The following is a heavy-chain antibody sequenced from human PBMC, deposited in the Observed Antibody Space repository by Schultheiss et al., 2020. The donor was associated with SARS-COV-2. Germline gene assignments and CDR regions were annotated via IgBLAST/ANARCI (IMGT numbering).Heavy chain of an antibody. CDR3: AADSGTVTTGGYSGNYYYYYGMDV. D-gene: IGHD4-11*01. CDR1: GYTFTGYY. V-gene: IGHV1-2*02. CDR2: INPNRDVT. Sequence: ASVKVSCKASGYTFTGYYMHWVRQAPGQGLEWMGWINPNRDVTNYARKFQGRVTLTLDTSINTGYMELNSLTSDDTAVYYCAADSGTVTTGGYSGNYYYYYGMDVWGQGTTVTVSS. J-gene: IGHJ6*02.